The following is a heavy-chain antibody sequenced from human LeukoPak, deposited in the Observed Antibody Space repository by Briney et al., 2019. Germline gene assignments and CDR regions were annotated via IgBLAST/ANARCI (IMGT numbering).Heavy chain of an antibody. CDR3: ARHPGDRITTTGDWFDP. Sequence: PSETLSLTCSVSGGSIRSYYWSWIRQPPGKGLEWIGFIYYTGTTNYNPSLKSRVTISVDKSKNQFSLKVSSVTAADTAVYYCARHPGDRITTTGDWFDPWGQGTLVTVSS. V-gene: IGHV4-59*08. CDR2: IYYTGTT. J-gene: IGHJ5*02. D-gene: IGHD1-1*01. CDR1: GGSIRSYY.